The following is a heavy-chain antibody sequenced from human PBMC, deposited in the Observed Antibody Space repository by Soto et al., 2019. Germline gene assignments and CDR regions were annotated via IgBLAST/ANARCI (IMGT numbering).Heavy chain of an antibody. CDR2: ISHDGSKR. Sequence: QVQLVESGGGVVQPGMSLRLSCAASGFTFSNYGMHWVRQAPGKGLERVAVISHDGSKRHYADSVKGRFTISRDNSKSTLYLEMNSLRPEDTAVYFCAKEQTPNYYDSSRYPGPFDCWGQGTLVTVSS. V-gene: IGHV3-30*18. J-gene: IGHJ4*02. D-gene: IGHD3-22*01. CDR1: GFTFSNYG. CDR3: AKEQTPNYYDSSRYPGPFDC.